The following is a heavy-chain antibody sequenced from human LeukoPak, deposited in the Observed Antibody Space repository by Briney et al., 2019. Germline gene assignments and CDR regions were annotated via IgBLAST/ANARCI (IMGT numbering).Heavy chain of an antibody. V-gene: IGHV3-33*01. D-gene: IGHD6-19*01. CDR1: GFTFSNYG. Sequence: GRSLRLSCAASGFTFSNYGMHWVRQAPGKGLEWVAVIWYDGGNKYYADSVKGRFTISRDISKNTLYLQMNSLRAEDTAVYYCARPGIAVANPFYYFDYWGQGTLVTVSS. CDR2: IWYDGGNK. CDR3: ARPGIAVANPFYYFDY. J-gene: IGHJ4*02.